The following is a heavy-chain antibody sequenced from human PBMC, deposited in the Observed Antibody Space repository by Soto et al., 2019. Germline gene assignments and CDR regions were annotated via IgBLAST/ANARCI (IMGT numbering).Heavy chain of an antibody. J-gene: IGHJ6*02. CDR3: ARQGFGALHGLVDV. V-gene: IGHV4-30-4*01. CDR1: GGSISSGDYY. D-gene: IGHD3-10*01. CDR2: IYYSGST. Sequence: SETLSLTCTVSGGSISSGDYYWSWIRQPPGKGLEWIGYIYYSGSTYYNPSLKSRVTISVDTSKNQFSLKLSSVTAADTGVYYCARQGFGALHGLVDVWAQGTTVTVSS.